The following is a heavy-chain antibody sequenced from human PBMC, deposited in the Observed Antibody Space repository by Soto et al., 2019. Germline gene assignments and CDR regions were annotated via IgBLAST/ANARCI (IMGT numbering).Heavy chain of an antibody. Sequence: QVQLVESGGGVVQPGRSLRLSCAASGFTFSSYAMHWVRQAPGKGLEWVAVISYDGSNKYSADSVKGRFTISRDNSKNTLYLQMNSLRAEDTAVYYCAGAVAGTGWYFDLWGRGTLVTVSS. CDR3: AGAVAGTGWYFDL. V-gene: IGHV3-30-3*01. CDR2: ISYDGSNK. CDR1: GFTFSSYA. D-gene: IGHD6-19*01. J-gene: IGHJ2*01.